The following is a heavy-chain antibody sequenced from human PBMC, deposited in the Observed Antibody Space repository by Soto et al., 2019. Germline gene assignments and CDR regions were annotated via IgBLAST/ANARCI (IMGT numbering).Heavy chain of an antibody. CDR2: IYPGDSDT. V-gene: IGHV5-51*01. CDR3: ARSRLVTIFGVVSYYYGMDV. CDR1: GYSFTSYW. J-gene: IGHJ6*02. Sequence: GESLKISCKGSGYSFTSYWIGWVRQMPGKGLEWMGIIYPGDSDTRYSPSFQGQVTISADKSITTAYLQWSSLKASDTAMYYCARSRLVTIFGVVSYYYGMDVWGQGTTVTVSS. D-gene: IGHD3-3*01.